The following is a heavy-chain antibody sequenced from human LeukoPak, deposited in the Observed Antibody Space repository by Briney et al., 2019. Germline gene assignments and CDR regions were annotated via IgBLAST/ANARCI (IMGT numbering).Heavy chain of an antibody. Sequence: SETLSHTCTVSGDSISNFYWNWIRQSPGKGLEWIGNIHYSGSSVYNPSLKSRGTISIDTSRKQFFLKLSSATDADTAVYFCALAPNSNWFDFWGPGTLVTVSS. CDR3: ALAPNSNWFDF. CDR1: GDSISNFY. J-gene: IGHJ5*01. CDR2: IHYSGSS. D-gene: IGHD2-8*01. V-gene: IGHV4-59*08.